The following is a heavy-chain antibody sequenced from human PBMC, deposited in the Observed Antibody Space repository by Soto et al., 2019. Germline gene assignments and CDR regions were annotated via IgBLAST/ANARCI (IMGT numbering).Heavy chain of an antibody. CDR2: IKFDGSEK. D-gene: IGHD2-2*01. V-gene: IGHV3-7*03. J-gene: IGHJ4*02. CDR3: VKDGGYCSSSTCYSPRNHYFDS. Sequence: GGSLRLSCEASGITFSDYWMSWVRQAPGKGPEWVANIKFDGSEKRYVDSVRGRFTISRDNSRNSLFLQMNSLRAGDTAVYYCVKDGGYCSSSTCYSPRNHYFDSWGQGTLVTVSS. CDR1: GITFSDYW.